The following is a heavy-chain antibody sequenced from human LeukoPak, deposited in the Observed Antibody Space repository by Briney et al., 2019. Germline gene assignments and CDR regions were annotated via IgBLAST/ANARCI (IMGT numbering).Heavy chain of an antibody. V-gene: IGHV4-30-2*01. CDR2: IYHSGST. CDR1: GGSISSGGYY. J-gene: IGHJ4*02. CDR3: ARGRDGLYGSGSHFDY. D-gene: IGHD3-10*01. Sequence: PSQTLSLTCTVSGGSISSGGYYWSWIRQPPGKGLEWIGYIYHSGSTYYTPSLKSRVTISLDRSKNQFSLQMSSVTAADTAVYYCARGRDGLYGSGSHFDYWGQGTLVTVSS.